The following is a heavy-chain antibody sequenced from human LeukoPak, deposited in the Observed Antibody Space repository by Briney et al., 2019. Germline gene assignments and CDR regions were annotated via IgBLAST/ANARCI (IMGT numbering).Heavy chain of an antibody. J-gene: IGHJ3*02. V-gene: IGHV3-49*04. D-gene: IGHD6-19*01. CDR3: TREPPGWDNAFDI. CDR2: IRSKADGGAT. Sequence: GGSLRLSCTPSGFTFGDYAMTWVRQAPGMGLAWVGFIRSKADGGATESAASVKGRFTISRDDSKSIAYLQMNSLKTEDTAVYYCTREPPGWDNAFDIWGQGTMVTVSS. CDR1: GFTFGDYA.